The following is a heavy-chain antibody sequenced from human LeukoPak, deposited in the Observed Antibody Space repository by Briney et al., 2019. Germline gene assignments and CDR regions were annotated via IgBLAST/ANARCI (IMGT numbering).Heavy chain of an antibody. CDR2: IYYSGST. CDR1: GGSISSYY. J-gene: IGHJ3*02. D-gene: IGHD2-15*01. Sequence: SETLSLTCTVSGGSISSYYWSWIRQPPGKGLEWVGYIYYSGSTNYNPSLKSRVTISVDTSKNQLSLKLSSVTAADTAVYYCARLAGSTLHDAFDIWGQGTMVTVSS. V-gene: IGHV4-59*12. CDR3: ARLAGSTLHDAFDI.